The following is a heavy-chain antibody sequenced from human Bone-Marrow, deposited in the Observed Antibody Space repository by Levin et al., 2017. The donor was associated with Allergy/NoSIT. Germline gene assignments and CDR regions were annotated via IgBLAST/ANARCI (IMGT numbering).Heavy chain of an antibody. V-gene: IGHV4-39*01. CDR1: GGSLSSSDYY. Sequence: PSETLSLTCTLSGGSLSSSDYYWGWIRQPPGKGLEWIASLSYSGSNFYSPSLKSRVTTSLDTSKRQFSLRLRSVTASDTAVYYCARQRGRGPGLWFGDSSVHYYFYMDVWGKGTAVAVSS. CDR3: ARQRGRGPGLWFGDSSVHYYFYMDV. J-gene: IGHJ6*03. CDR2: LSYSGSN. D-gene: IGHD3-10*01.